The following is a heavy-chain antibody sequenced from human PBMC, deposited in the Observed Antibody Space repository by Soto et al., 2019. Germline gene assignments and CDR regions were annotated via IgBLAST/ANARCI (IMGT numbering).Heavy chain of an antibody. CDR3: ARSTGYRDSYFDY. CDR1: GGSIRTYY. J-gene: IGHJ4*02. D-gene: IGHD4-4*01. V-gene: IGHV4-59*01. CDR2: MYYGGST. Sequence: QVQLQASGPGLVKPSETLSLTCTVSGGSIRTYYWNWIRQPPGKGLEWIGYMYYGGSTNYNPSLKSRVTVSGDTSKNDFSLKLTSVTAADTAVYYCARSTGYRDSYFDYWGRGTLVTVSS.